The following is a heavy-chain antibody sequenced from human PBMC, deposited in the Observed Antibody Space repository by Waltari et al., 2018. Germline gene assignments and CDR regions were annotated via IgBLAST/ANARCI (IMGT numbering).Heavy chain of an antibody. CDR2: INADGSSR. Sequence: VQLVESGGGLVQPGGSLRLSCAASGFTVSFNHMSWVRQAPGQGLEWVSRINADGSSRTYADSVKGRFTISRDTAKNMVYLQMSSLRVEDTAVYYCARDPVGTFDFWGQGTLVTVSS. D-gene: IGHD1-26*01. CDR3: ARDPVGTFDF. J-gene: IGHJ4*02. V-gene: IGHV3-74*01. CDR1: GFTVSFNH.